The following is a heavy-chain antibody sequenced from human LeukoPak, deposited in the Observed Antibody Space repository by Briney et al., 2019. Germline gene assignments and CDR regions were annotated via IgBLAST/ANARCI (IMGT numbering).Heavy chain of an antibody. Sequence: YWIGWVRQMPGKGLEWIGYIYYSGSTYYNPSLKSRVTISVDTSKNQFSLKLSSATAADTAVYYCARGCSSTSCYNSQDAFDIWGQGTMVTVSS. CDR1: Y. D-gene: IGHD2-2*02. V-gene: IGHV4-31*02. CDR2: IYYSGST. J-gene: IGHJ3*02. CDR3: ARGCSSTSCYNSQDAFDI.